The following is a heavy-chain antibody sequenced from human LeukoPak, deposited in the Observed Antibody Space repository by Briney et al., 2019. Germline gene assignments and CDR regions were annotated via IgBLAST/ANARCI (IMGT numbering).Heavy chain of an antibody. V-gene: IGHV4-59*01. CDR1: GGSISSYY. Sequence: PSETLSLTCTVSGGSISSYYWSWLRQPPGKGLEWIGYIYYSGSTNYNPSLKSRVTISVDTSKNQFSLKLSSVTAADTAVYYCARDPGRQYSSIADVWGQGTTVTVSS. CDR3: ARDPGRQYSSIADV. J-gene: IGHJ6*02. D-gene: IGHD6-19*01. CDR2: IYYSGST.